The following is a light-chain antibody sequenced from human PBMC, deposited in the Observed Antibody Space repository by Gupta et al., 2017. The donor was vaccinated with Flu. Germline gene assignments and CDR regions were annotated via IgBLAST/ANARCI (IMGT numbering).Light chain of an antibody. J-gene: IGKJ2*04. Sequence: DIQMTQSPSSLSASVGDRVTITCQAKQDINKYLNWYQQKPGKAPKLLIYDASNLETGVPSRFSGSGSGTDFTFTISSLQPEDIATYYCQQYDNLLWSFGQGTKLEIK. V-gene: IGKV1-33*01. CDR1: QDINKY. CDR3: QQYDNLLWS. CDR2: DAS.